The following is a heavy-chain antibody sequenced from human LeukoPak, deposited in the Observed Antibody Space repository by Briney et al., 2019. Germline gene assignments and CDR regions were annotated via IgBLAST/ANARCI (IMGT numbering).Heavy chain of an antibody. CDR3: ARDSLEMATIDY. D-gene: IGHD5-24*01. V-gene: IGHV3-66*01. Sequence: GGSLRLSCAASGFTVSSNYMSWVRQAPGKGLEWVSVIYFDGNTYYADSVKGRFTISRDNSRNTLYLQMNSLRAEDTAVYYCARDSLEMATIDYWGQGTLVTVSS. J-gene: IGHJ4*02. CDR2: IYFDGNT. CDR1: GFTVSSNY.